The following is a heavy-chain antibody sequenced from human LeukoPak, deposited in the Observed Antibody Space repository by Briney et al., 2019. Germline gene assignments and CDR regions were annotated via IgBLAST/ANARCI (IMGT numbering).Heavy chain of an antibody. J-gene: IGHJ4*02. D-gene: IGHD1-1*01. CDR2: VSCYTGNT. V-gene: IGHV1-18*01. CDR3: ARQVCTTKALLDY. Sequence: ASVKVSCKASGSTFTSYGISWVRQAPGAGHERMGSVSCYTGNTNYAQKFQGRVIITTDASTSKPYMEKRSPISADTAVYYCARQVCTTKALLDYWGQGTLVTVSS. CDR1: GSTFTSYG.